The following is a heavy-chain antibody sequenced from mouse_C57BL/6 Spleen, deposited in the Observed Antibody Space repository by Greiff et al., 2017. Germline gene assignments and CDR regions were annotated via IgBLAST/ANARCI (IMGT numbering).Heavy chain of an antibody. Sequence: LQSGAELVRPGASVKLSCTASGFNIKDDYMHWVKQRPEQGLEWIGWIDPENGDTEYASKFQGKATITADTSSNTAYLQLSSLTSENTAVYYCTFYYDYVAYWGQGTLVTVSA. V-gene: IGHV14-4*01. D-gene: IGHD2-4*01. CDR3: TFYYDYVAY. CDR2: IDPENGDT. CDR1: GFNIKDDY. J-gene: IGHJ3*01.